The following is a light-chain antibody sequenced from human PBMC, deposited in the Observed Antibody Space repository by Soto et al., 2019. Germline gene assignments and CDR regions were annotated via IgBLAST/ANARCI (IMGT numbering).Light chain of an antibody. CDR1: SSDVGGYNY. Sequence: QSALTQPASVSGSPRQSITISCTGTSSDVGGYNYVSWYQQHTGKAPKLLIYDVSDRPSGVSNRFSGSKSGNTASLTISGLQAEDEADYYCSSYTSSSTVVFGGGTKVTVL. V-gene: IGLV2-14*01. J-gene: IGLJ2*01. CDR3: SSYTSSSTVV. CDR2: DVS.